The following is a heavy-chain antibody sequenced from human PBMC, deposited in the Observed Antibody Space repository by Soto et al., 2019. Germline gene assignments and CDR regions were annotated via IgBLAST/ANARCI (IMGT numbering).Heavy chain of an antibody. Sequence: EVQLVESGGGLVQPGGSLRLSCAASGFTFSSYEMNWVRQAPGKGLEWVSYISSSGSTIYYADSVKGRFTISRDNAKNSLYLQMTSLRPEDTAVYYCVRTVAGDYSYYYGMDVWGQGTTVTVSS. CDR1: GFTFSSYE. J-gene: IGHJ6*02. CDR2: ISSSGSTI. CDR3: VRTVAGDYSYYYGMDV. V-gene: IGHV3-48*03. D-gene: IGHD6-19*01.